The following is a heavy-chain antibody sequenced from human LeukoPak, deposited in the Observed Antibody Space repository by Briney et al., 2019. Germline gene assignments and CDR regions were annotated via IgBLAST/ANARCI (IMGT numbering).Heavy chain of an antibody. CDR3: ARPKVGATRGFDY. J-gene: IGHJ4*02. V-gene: IGHV4-39*01. Sequence: SETLSLTCTVSGGSISSSNYFWGWIRQPPGKGLEWIGSIYYSGSTYYNPSLKSRVTISVDTSKNQFSLKLSSVTAADTAVYYCARPKVGATRGFDYWGQGTLVTVSS. CDR1: GGSISSSNYF. D-gene: IGHD1-26*01. CDR2: IYYSGST.